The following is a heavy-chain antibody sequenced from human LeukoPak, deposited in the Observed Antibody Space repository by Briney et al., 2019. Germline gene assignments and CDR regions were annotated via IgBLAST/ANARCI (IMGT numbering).Heavy chain of an antibody. CDR3: ASSGYSYGYDYYYYYMDV. D-gene: IGHD5-18*01. CDR1: GGSISSGGYY. V-gene: IGHV4-31*03. CDR2: IYYSGST. J-gene: IGHJ6*03. Sequence: SETLSLTCTVSGGSISSGGYYWSWIRQHPGKGLEWIGYIYYSGSTYYNPSLKSRVTISVDTSKNQFSLKLSSVTAADTAVYYCASSGYSYGYDYYYYYMDVWGKGTTVTVSS.